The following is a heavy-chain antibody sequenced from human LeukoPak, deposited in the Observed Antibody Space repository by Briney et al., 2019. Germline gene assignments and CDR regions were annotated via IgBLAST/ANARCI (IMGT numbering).Heavy chain of an antibody. CDR3: ARALTMTHVGVWFDP. Sequence: SETLSLTCTVSGGSISSYYWSWIRQPPGKGLEWIGYIYDSGSTNYNPSLKSRVTISVDTSKNQFSLKLSSVTAADTAVYYCARALTMTHVGVWFDPWGQGALVTVSS. D-gene: IGHD4-17*01. CDR2: IYDSGST. J-gene: IGHJ5*02. CDR1: GGSISSYY. V-gene: IGHV4-59*01.